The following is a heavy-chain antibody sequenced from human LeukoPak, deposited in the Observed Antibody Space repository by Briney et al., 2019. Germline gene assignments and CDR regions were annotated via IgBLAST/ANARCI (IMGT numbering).Heavy chain of an antibody. D-gene: IGHD3-10*01. J-gene: IGHJ6*03. V-gene: IGHV3-53*01. Sequence: PGGSLRLSCAASGFTVSSNYMSWVRQAPGKGLEWVSVIYSGGSTYYADSVRGRFTISRDNSKNTLYLQMNSLRAEDTAVYYCARSGYYYYMDVWGKGTTVTVSS. CDR1: GFTVSSNY. CDR2: IYSGGST. CDR3: ARSGYYYYMDV.